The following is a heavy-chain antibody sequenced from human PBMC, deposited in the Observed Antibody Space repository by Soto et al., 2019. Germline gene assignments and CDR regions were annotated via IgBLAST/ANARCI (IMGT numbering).Heavy chain of an antibody. CDR2: ISGSGGST. CDR3: AKGGITIFGVVIPLHYYMDV. Sequence: VQLLESGGGLVQPGGSLRLSCAASGFTFSSYAMSWVRQAPGKGLEWVSAISGSGGSTYYADSVKGRFTISRDNSKNTLYLQMNSLRAEDTAVYYCAKGGITIFGVVIPLHYYMDVWGKGTTVTVSS. D-gene: IGHD3-3*01. V-gene: IGHV3-23*01. CDR1: GFTFSSYA. J-gene: IGHJ6*03.